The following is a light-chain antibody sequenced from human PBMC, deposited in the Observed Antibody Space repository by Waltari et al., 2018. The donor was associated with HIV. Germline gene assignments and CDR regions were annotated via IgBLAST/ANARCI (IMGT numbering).Light chain of an antibody. CDR1: NIGSKG. CDR2: DDS. CDR3: QVWDSSTDLRV. J-gene: IGLJ2*01. Sequence: SYVLPQPPSVSVAPGQTARITCGGDNIGSKGVHWYQKKPSQAPVLVVYDDSDRPSGIPERFSGSSSWNTATLTISRVEAGDEADFCWQVWDSSTDLRVFGGGTKLTVL. V-gene: IGLV3-21*02.